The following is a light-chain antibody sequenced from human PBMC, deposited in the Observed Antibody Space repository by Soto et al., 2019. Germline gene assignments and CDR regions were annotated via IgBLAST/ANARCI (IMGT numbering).Light chain of an antibody. CDR3: CSYAVSNTYL. CDR2: EVT. Sequence: ALTQPASVSASPGQSITISCTGTDSDVGSHNLVSWYQLHPGKAPKLMIYEVTKRPSGVTNRFSGSKSGNTASLTIAGLQAEDEADYYCCSYAVSNTYLFGNGTKVTVL. J-gene: IGLJ1*01. CDR1: DSDVGSHNL. V-gene: IGLV2-23*02.